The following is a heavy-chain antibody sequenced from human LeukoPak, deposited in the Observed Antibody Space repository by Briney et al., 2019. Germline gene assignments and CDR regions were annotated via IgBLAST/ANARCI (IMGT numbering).Heavy chain of an antibody. J-gene: IGHJ4*02. Sequence: GGSLRLSCAASGFTFSSYEMNWVRQAPGKGLEWVSYISSCGSTIYYADSVKGRFTISRDNAKNSLYLQMNSLRAEDTAVYYCARDRFSEVADPFDYWGQGTLVTVSS. CDR2: ISSCGSTI. CDR3: ARDRFSEVADPFDY. V-gene: IGHV3-48*03. D-gene: IGHD6-19*01. CDR1: GFTFSSYE.